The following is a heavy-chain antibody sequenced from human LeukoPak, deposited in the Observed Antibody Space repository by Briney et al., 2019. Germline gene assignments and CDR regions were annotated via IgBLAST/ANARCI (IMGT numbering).Heavy chain of an antibody. D-gene: IGHD3-10*01. CDR1: GFTFDDHG. Sequence: GGSLRLSCAASGFTFDDHGMSWVRQAPGKGLEWVSGIKWDGGRTGYADSVKGRFTISRDNAKNSLYLQMNSLRAEDTAVYYCARDLKLLWFGESQRGFDPWGQGTLVTVSS. CDR3: ARDLKLLWFGESQRGFDP. CDR2: IKWDGGRT. V-gene: IGHV3-20*04. J-gene: IGHJ5*02.